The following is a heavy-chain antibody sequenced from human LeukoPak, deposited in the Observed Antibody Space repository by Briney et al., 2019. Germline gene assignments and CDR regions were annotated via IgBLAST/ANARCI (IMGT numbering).Heavy chain of an antibody. CDR3: ARVRDYDFWSGYYWFDP. V-gene: IGHV4-61*08. CDR2: IYYSGST. J-gene: IGHJ5*02. CDR1: GGSISSGDYY. D-gene: IGHD3-3*01. Sequence: SETLSLTCTVSGGSISSGDYYWSWIRQPPGKGLEWIGYIYYSGSTNYNPSLKSRVTISVDTSKNQFSLKLSSVTAADTAVYYCARVRDYDFWSGYYWFDPWGQGTLVTVSS.